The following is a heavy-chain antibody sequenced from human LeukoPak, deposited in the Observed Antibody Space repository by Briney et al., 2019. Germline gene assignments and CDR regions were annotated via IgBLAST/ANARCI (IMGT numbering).Heavy chain of an antibody. V-gene: IGHV3-33*01. CDR2: IWYDGSNK. CDR1: GFTFSSYG. D-gene: IGHD3-10*01. CDR3: ARGGVYGSGNYFDY. J-gene: IGHJ4*02. Sequence: PGGSLRLSCAASGFTFSSYGMHWVRQAPGKGLEWVAVIWYDGSNKYYADSVKGRFTISRDNSKNTLYLQMNSLRAEDTAVYYCARGGVYGSGNYFDYWGQGTLVTVSS.